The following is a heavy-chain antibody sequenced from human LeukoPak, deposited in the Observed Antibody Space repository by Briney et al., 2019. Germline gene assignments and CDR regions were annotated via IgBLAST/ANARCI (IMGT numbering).Heavy chain of an antibody. Sequence: PSETLSLTCAVYGGSFSGYYWSWIRQPPGKGLEWIGEINHSGGTNYNPSLKSRVTISVDTSKNQFSLKLSSVTAADTAVYYCARGRNSSGSGSYYNYPLDYWGQGTLVTVSS. CDR3: ARGRNSSGSGSYYNYPLDY. CDR2: INHSGGT. CDR1: GGSFSGYY. J-gene: IGHJ4*02. D-gene: IGHD3-10*01. V-gene: IGHV4-34*01.